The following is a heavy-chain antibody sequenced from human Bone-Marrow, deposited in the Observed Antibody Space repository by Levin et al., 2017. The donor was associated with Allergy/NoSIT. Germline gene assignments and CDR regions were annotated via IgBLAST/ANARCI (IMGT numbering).Heavy chain of an antibody. CDR1: GFTFSNYY. Sequence: PGGSLRLSCAASGFTFSNYYMSWVRQAPGKGLEWVANIKYDGTDRFLVDSVRGRFTISRDNAQNSVFLQMNDLRSDDTGVYYCARDGWGSNDHWGQGTVVTVSS. V-gene: IGHV3-7*01. D-gene: IGHD6-19*01. CDR2: IKYDGTDR. J-gene: IGHJ4*02. CDR3: ARDGWGSNDH.